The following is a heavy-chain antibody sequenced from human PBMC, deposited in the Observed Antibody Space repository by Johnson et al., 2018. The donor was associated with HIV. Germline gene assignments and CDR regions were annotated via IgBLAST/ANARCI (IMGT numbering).Heavy chain of an antibody. J-gene: IGHJ3*02. V-gene: IGHV3-30*04. Sequence: VQVVESGGGVVQPGRSLRLSCVGSGFTFSNYALHCVRQAPGKGLEWVALISYDGNHKNYADSVKGRFTISRDNSKNTLFLQMNSLRPEDTAVYYCATVGRTTATAQSAFHMWGQGTLVTVSS. CDR1: GFTFSNYA. D-gene: IGHD1-1*01. CDR2: ISYDGNHK. CDR3: ATVGRTTATAQSAFHM.